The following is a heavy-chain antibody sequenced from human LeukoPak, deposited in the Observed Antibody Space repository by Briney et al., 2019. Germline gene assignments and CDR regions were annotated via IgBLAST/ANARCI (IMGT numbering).Heavy chain of an antibody. V-gene: IGHV4-61*02. CDR1: GGSISSGSYY. CDR2: IYTSGST. Sequence: SQTLSLTCTVSGGSISSGSYYWSRIRQPAGKGLEWIGRIYTSGSTNYNPSLKSRVTISVDTSKNQFSLKLSSVTAADTAVYYCARDNYGDYVFDYWGQGTLVTVSS. D-gene: IGHD4-17*01. CDR3: ARDNYGDYVFDY. J-gene: IGHJ4*02.